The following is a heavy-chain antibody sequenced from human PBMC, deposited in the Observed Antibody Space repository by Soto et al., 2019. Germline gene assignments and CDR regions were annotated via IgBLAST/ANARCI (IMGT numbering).Heavy chain of an antibody. J-gene: IGHJ4*02. CDR2: ISYDGSNK. V-gene: IGHV3-30*18. CDR3: AKDLQQLAKSPLDY. Sequence: PGGSLRLSCAASGFTFSSYGMHWVRQAPGKGLEWVAVISYDGSNKYYADSVKGRFTISRDNSKNTLYLQMNSLRAEDTAVYYCAKDLQQLAKSPLDYWGQGTLVTVSS. CDR1: GFTFSSYG. D-gene: IGHD6-13*01.